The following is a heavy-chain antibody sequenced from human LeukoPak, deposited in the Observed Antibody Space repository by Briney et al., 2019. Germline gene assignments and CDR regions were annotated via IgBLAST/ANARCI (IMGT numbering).Heavy chain of an antibody. J-gene: IGHJ3*01. D-gene: IGHD5-12*01. CDR3: ARQVATKGEWAFDV. CDR1: GYSISSGYH. Sequence: SETLSLTCTVSGYSISSGYHWGWIRQPPGKGLEWIGSIYHSGSTYYNPSLKSQVSISVDMSRNQFSLKLNSLTAADTAVYYCARQVATKGEWAFDVWGQGTMVTVSS. V-gene: IGHV4-38-2*02. CDR2: IYHSGST.